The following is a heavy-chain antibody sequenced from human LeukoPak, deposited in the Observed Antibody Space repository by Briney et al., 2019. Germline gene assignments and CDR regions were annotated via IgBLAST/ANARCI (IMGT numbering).Heavy chain of an antibody. CDR3: ARGDIVVVPALDY. J-gene: IGHJ4*02. V-gene: IGHV4-34*01. CDR2: INHSGST. CDR1: GGSFSGYY. D-gene: IGHD2-2*01. Sequence: SETLSLTCAVYGGSFSGYYWSWIRQPPGKGLEWIGEINHSGSTNYNPSLKSRVTISVDTPKNQFSLKLSSVTAADTAVYYCARGDIVVVPALDYWGQGTLVTVSS.